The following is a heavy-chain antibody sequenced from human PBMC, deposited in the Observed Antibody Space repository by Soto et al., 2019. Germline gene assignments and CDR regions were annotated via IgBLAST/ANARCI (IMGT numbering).Heavy chain of an antibody. CDR2: ISSSSSYI. D-gene: IGHD6-13*01. J-gene: IGHJ6*02. CDR3: ASRSEGTAAAGPLGMDV. CDR1: GFTFSRYS. V-gene: IGHV3-21*01. Sequence: EVQLVESGGGLVKPGGSLRLSCAASGFTFSRYSMNWVRQAPGKGLEWVSSISSSSSYIYYADSVKGRFTISRDNAKNSLYLQMNSVRAEDTAVYYCASRSEGTAAAGPLGMDVWGQGTTGTVSS.